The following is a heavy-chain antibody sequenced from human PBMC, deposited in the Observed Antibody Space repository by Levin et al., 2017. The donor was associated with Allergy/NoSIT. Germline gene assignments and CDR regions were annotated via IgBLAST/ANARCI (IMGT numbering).Heavy chain of an antibody. CDR3: ARQALNVDGDDLYFDR. J-gene: IGHJ2*01. Sequence: PSETLSLNCTVSDGSINNYYWSWIRQPPGKGLEWIGNIYVSGSGRTNYIPSLRSRVTISVYMSMNRISLKLSSVTAADTAVYYGARQALNVDGDDLYFDRWGRGTLVTVSS. CDR1: DGSINNYY. D-gene: IGHD4-17*01. V-gene: IGHV4-59*08. CDR2: IYVSGSGRT.